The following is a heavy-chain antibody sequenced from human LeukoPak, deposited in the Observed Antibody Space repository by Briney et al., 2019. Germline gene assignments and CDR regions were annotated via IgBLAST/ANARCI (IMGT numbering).Heavy chain of an antibody. Sequence: GGSLRLSCAASGFTFSSYGMHWVRQAPGKGLEWVAFIRYDGSNKYYADSVKGRFTISRDNSKNTLYLQMNSLRAEDTAVYYCAKDGADYGDYRGYYYYYYMDVWGKGTTVTISS. D-gene: IGHD4-17*01. CDR3: AKDGADYGDYRGYYYYYYMDV. J-gene: IGHJ6*03. CDR1: GFTFSSYG. CDR2: IRYDGSNK. V-gene: IGHV3-30*02.